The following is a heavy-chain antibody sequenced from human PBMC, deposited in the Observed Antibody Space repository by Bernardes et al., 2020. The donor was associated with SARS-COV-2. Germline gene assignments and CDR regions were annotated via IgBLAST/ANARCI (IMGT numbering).Heavy chain of an antibody. CDR1: GFGFHNYN. D-gene: IGHD1-26*01. Sequence: GVLRLSCAASGFGFHNYNMNWVRQAPGKGLEWVSSISLSTTYIYYADSVRGRFTVSRDNAKNSLFLQMNSLRVEDTAVYYCARKNAVGSGGDAFDIWGQGTMVTVSS. CDR3: ARKNAVGSGGDAFDI. J-gene: IGHJ3*02. V-gene: IGHV3-21*01. CDR2: ISLSTTYI.